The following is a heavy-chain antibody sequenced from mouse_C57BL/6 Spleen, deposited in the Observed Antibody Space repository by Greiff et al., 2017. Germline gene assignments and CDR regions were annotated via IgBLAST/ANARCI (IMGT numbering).Heavy chain of an antibody. CDR1: GYTFTSYW. D-gene: IGHD1-1*01. CDR3: ARAYYYGSSYEWYFDV. V-gene: IGHV1-64*01. J-gene: IGHJ1*03. Sequence: QVQLQQPGAELVKPGASVKLSCKASGYTFTSYWMHWVKQRPGQGLEWIGMIHPNSGSTNYNEKFKSKATLTVDKSSSTAYMQLSSLTSEDSAVYYCARAYYYGSSYEWYFDVWGTGTTVTVSS. CDR2: IHPNSGST.